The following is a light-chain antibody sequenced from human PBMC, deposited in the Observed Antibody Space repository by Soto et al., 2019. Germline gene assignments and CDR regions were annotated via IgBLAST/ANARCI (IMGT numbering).Light chain of an antibody. CDR2: GAS. J-gene: IGKJ1*01. CDR1: QSVSSSY. Sequence: EIVLTQSPGTLSLSPGERATLSCRASQSVSSSYLAWYQQKAGQAPRLLISGASSRATGIPDRFSGSGSGTDFTLTISRLEPEDFAVYYCQQYGSSPRTFGQGTKVDIK. V-gene: IGKV3-20*01. CDR3: QQYGSSPRT.